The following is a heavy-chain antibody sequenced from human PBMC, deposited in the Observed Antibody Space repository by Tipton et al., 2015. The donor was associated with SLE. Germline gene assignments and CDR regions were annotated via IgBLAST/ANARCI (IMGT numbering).Heavy chain of an antibody. D-gene: IGHD6-13*01. J-gene: IGHJ4*02. CDR3: ARANPIAAAGIDFDY. Sequence: QSGAEVKKPGSSVKVSCKASGGTFSSYAISWVRQAPGQGLEWMGGIIPIFGTANYAQKFQGRVMITTDESTSTAYMELSSLRSEDTAVYYCARANPIAAAGIDFDYWGQGTLVTVSS. CDR1: GGTFSSYA. V-gene: IGHV1-69*05. CDR2: IIPIFGTA.